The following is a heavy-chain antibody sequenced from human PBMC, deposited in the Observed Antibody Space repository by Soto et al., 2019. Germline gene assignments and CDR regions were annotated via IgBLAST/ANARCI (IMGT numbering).Heavy chain of an antibody. CDR3: AILKPEYQRPPSAFHI. D-gene: IGHD2-2*01. J-gene: IGHJ3*02. CDR1: GGSISSAGYS. CDR2: IYYTGNT. V-gene: IGHV4-31*03. Sequence: TLSLTCTVSGGSISSAGYSWSWIRQHPGKGLEWIGYIYYTGNTFYNPSLNSRVTISIDTSKNQFSLNLSSVTAADTAVYYCAILKPEYQRPPSAFHIWGQATM.